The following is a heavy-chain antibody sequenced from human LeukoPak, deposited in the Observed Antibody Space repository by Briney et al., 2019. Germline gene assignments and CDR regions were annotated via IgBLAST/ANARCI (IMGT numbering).Heavy chain of an antibody. Sequence: TSETLSLTCAVYGGSFSGYYWSWIRQPPGKGLEWIGEINHSGSTNYNPSLKSRVTISVDTSKNQFSLKLSSVTAADTAVYCCARRTHNGYSSGWLRVSSWFDPWGQGTLVTVSS. V-gene: IGHV4-34*01. CDR2: INHSGST. CDR1: GGSFSGYY. CDR3: ARRTHNGYSSGWLRVSSWFDP. D-gene: IGHD6-19*01. J-gene: IGHJ5*02.